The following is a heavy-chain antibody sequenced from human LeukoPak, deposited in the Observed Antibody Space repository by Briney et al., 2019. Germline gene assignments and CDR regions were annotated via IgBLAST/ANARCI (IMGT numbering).Heavy chain of an antibody. CDR2: IKQDGSER. CDR1: GFSFRSYW. CDR3: ARVRMSRDGYNPDDY. V-gene: IGHV3-7*02. J-gene: IGHJ4*02. D-gene: IGHD5-24*01. Sequence: GGSLRLSCAVSGFSFRSYWMSWVRQAPGKGLEWVANIKQDGSERYYVESVKGRFTISRDNAKNSLYLQMNSLRAEDTAVYYCARVRMSRDGYNPDDYWGQGTLVTVSS.